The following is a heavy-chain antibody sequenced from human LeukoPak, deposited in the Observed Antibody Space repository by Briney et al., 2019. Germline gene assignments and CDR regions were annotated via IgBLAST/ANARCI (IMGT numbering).Heavy chain of an antibody. J-gene: IGHJ4*02. CDR3: AKGPSPWDF. CDR2: ITASGDTT. V-gene: IGHV3-23*01. Sequence: GGSLRDSCAASGFTFSNSAMSWVRQAPGKGLEWVSAITASGDTTYYADSVRGRFTISRDNSKNTLYLQMSSLRAEDTAVYYCAKGPSPWDFWGQGTLVPVSS. CDR1: GFTFSNSA.